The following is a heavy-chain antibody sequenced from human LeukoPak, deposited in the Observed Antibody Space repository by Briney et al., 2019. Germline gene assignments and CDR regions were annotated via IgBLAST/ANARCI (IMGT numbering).Heavy chain of an antibody. CDR1: GGSISSYY. CDR3: ARHTSSIVGAIQDYFDY. Sequence: SETLSLTCTVSGGSISSYYWSWIRQPAGKGLEWIGRIYTSGSTNYNPSLKSRVTMSVDTSKNQFSLKLSSVTAADTAVYYCARHTSSIVGAIQDYFDYWGQGTLVTVSS. J-gene: IGHJ4*02. V-gene: IGHV4-4*07. D-gene: IGHD1-26*01. CDR2: IYTSGST.